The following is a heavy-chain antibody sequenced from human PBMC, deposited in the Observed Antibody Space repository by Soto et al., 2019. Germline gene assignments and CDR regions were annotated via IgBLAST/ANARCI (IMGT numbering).Heavy chain of an antibody. Sequence: GGSLRLSCAASGFTFSSYSMNWVRQAPGKGLEWVSSISSSSSYIYYADSVKGRFTISRDNAKNSLYLQMNSLRAEETAVYYCARAAPTLNYYDSSAPGWFDPWGQGTLVTVSS. J-gene: IGHJ5*02. CDR3: ARAAPTLNYYDSSAPGWFDP. CDR1: GFTFSSYS. D-gene: IGHD3-22*01. V-gene: IGHV3-21*01. CDR2: ISSSSSYI.